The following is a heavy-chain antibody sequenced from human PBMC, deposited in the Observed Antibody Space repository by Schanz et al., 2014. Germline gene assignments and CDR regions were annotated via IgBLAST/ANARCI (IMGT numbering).Heavy chain of an antibody. CDR3: AKAGSGWSTAGYYY. V-gene: IGHV3-21*04. CDR2: ISSGGRNI. Sequence: EVRLVESGGGLVKPGGSLRLSCAASGFSFSTYGMTWVRQAPGKGLEWVSSISSGGRNISYADSLKGRFTISRDNARNSLYLQLNSLRAEDTAVYYCAKAGSGWSTAGYYYWGQGTLVAVSA. CDR1: GFSFSTYG. J-gene: IGHJ4*02. D-gene: IGHD6-19*01.